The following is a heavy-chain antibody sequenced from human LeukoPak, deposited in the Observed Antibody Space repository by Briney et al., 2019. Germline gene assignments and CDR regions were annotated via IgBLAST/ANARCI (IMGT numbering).Heavy chain of an antibody. CDR1: GGSSSSDY. V-gene: IGHV4-59*01. CDR3: ARAIAAAGLSGYLDY. CDR2: IYYSGST. Sequence: PSETLSLTCTVSGGSSSSDYWSWIRQPPGKGLEWIGCIYYSGSTNYNPSLKSRVTISEDTSKNQFSLTLSSVTTADTAVYFCARAIAAAGLSGYLDYWGQGNLVTVSS. J-gene: IGHJ4*02. D-gene: IGHD6-13*01.